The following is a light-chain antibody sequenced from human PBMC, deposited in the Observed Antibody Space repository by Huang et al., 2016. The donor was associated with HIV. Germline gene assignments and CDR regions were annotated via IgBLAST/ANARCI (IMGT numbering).Light chain of an antibody. Sequence: EIVLTQSTATLSLSPGESATLSCRARQRVSSYLSWYQQKPGQAPRLLIYDASNRAPVIPTMFRGSESWTDFTLTISSLDPEDFAVYYCQQRRNCPRTFGQGTKVEIK. CDR3: QQRRNCPRT. CDR2: DAS. CDR1: QRVSSY. V-gene: IGKV3-11*01. J-gene: IGKJ1*01.